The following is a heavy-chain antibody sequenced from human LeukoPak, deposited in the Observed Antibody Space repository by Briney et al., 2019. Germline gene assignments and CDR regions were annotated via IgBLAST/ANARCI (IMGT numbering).Heavy chain of an antibody. D-gene: IGHD3-22*01. CDR3: AKAMSTDHYDSRGFYRVDFDS. Sequence: PGGSLRLSCAASGFTFSTYAMSWVRQAPGKGLEWVSALTNSGGSGGVTYYADSVKGRFIISRDNSKSTLYLQLSSLSAEDTAVYYCAKAMSTDHYDSRGFYRVDFDSWGQGTLVTVSS. CDR2: LTNSGGSGGVT. J-gene: IGHJ4*02. CDR1: GFTFSTYA. V-gene: IGHV3-23*01.